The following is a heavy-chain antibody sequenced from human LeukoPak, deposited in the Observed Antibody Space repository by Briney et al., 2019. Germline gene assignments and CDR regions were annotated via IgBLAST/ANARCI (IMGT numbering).Heavy chain of an antibody. Sequence: GGSLRLSCAASGFTFSSYWMSWVCQAPGKGLEWVANIKQDGSETYYVDSVKGRFTIYRDNAKNSLYLQMNSLRAEDTAVYYCARGPEDSSSWYYYYYGMDVWGQGTTVTVSS. D-gene: IGHD6-13*01. CDR2: IKQDGSET. V-gene: IGHV3-7*01. CDR1: GFTFSSYW. J-gene: IGHJ6*02. CDR3: ARGPEDSSSWYYYYYGMDV.